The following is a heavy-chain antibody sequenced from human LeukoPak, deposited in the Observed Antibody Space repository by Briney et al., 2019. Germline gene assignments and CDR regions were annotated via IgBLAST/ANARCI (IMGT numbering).Heavy chain of an antibody. V-gene: IGHV3-53*01. D-gene: IGHD4-17*01. CDR3: VRRAGEYSHPYDY. CDR1: GFTFSSYS. Sequence: PGGSLRLSCAASGFTFSSYSMNWVRQAPGKGLEWVSFIYSGGNTHYSDSVKGRFTISRDNSKNTLYLQMNSLRAEDTAVYYCVRRAGEYSHPYDYWGQGTLVTVSS. CDR2: IYSGGNT. J-gene: IGHJ4*02.